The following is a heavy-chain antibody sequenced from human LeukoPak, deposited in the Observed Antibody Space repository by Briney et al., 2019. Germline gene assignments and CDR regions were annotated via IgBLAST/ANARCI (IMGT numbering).Heavy chain of an antibody. D-gene: IGHD3-10*01. CDR3: AKDKFDGSGSYYFDY. CDR1: GFTFDDYA. J-gene: IGHJ4*02. Sequence: GGSLRLSCAASGFTFDDYAMHWVRQAPGKGLEWVSLISWDGGRTYYADSVKGRFTISRDNSKNSLYLQMNSLRAEDTALYYCAKDKFDGSGSYYFDYWGQGTLVTDSS. CDR2: ISWDGGRT. V-gene: IGHV3-43D*03.